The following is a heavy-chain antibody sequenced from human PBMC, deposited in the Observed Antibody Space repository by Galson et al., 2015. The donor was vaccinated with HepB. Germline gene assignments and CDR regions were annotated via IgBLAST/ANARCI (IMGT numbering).Heavy chain of an antibody. CDR1: GFTFSSYG. CDR3: AKEWMRGGSYIQSFYHYGMPV. D-gene: IGHD1-26*01. CDR2: ISYDGGNK. Sequence: SLRLSCAASGFTFSSYGMHWVRQAPGKGLEWVAVISYDGGNKYYGGSVKGRFTISRDNSQNTLHLQMNSLRAEDSAVYYCAKEWMRGGSYIQSFYHYGMPVWGHGTTVTVSS. J-gene: IGHJ6*02. V-gene: IGHV3-30*18.